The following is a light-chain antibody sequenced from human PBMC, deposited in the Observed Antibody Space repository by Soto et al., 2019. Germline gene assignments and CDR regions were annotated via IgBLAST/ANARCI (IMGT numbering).Light chain of an antibody. CDR1: QGISSY. V-gene: IGKV1D-8*02. J-gene: IGKJ4*01. Sequence: IWMSKNPSLLSASTGDRVTIRCPMSQGISSYLAWDQQGPGEGPKLLIYAASTLYGGVPARFSGSGSGTDFALTSTSLQAEDIATYYCQQLRMYPSTIGGGTKVEI. CDR3: QQLRMYPST. CDR2: AAS.